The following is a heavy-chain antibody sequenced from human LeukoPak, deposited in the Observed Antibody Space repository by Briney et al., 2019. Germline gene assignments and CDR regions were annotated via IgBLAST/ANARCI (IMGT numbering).Heavy chain of an antibody. J-gene: IGHJ4*02. Sequence: SGTLSLTCTVSGGSISSCYWSWIRQPAGKGLEWIGRIYTSGSTNYNPSLKSRVTMSVDTSTNQFSLKLSSVTAADTAVYYCARDTVAGLYFDYWGQGTLVTVSS. CDR1: GGSISSCY. CDR2: IYTSGST. CDR3: ARDTVAGLYFDY. V-gene: IGHV4-4*07. D-gene: IGHD6-19*01.